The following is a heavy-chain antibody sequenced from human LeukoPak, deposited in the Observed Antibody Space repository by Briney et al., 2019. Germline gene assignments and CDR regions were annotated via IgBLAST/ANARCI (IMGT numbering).Heavy chain of an antibody. V-gene: IGHV7-4-1*02. CDR2: INTNTGNP. J-gene: IGHJ4*02. CDR1: GGTFSSYA. D-gene: IGHD6-19*01. CDR3: ARDDSSGWYGNDY. Sequence: ASVKVSCKASGGTFSSYAISWVRQAPGQGLEWMGWINTNTGNPTYAQGFTGRFVFSLDTSVSTAYLQISSLKAEDTAVYYCARDDSSGWYGNDYWGQGTLVTVSS.